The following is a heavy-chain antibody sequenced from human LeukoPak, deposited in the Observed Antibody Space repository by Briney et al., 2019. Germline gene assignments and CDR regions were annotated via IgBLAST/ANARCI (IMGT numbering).Heavy chain of an antibody. Sequence: PGGSLRLSCAASGFIVSSKYMSWVRQAPGKGLEWVSVIYSGGSTYYAASVEGRFTISRDNSKNTVYLQMNSLRVEDTAVYYCARAGPIDYWGQGTLATVSS. CDR1: GFIVSSKY. CDR3: ARAGPIDY. J-gene: IGHJ4*02. CDR2: IYSGGST. V-gene: IGHV3-53*01.